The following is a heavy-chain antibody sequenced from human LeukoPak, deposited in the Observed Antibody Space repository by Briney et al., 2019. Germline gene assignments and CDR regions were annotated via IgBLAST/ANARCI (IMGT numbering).Heavy chain of an antibody. CDR3: ASSTLPYGGALYYYYYMDV. CDR1: GFTFSSYW. V-gene: IGHV3-7*01. J-gene: IGHJ6*03. Sequence: RSGGSLRLSCAASGFTFSSYWMSWVRQAPGKGLEWVANIKQDGSEKYYVDSVKGRFTISRDNAKNSLYLQMNSLRAEDTAVYYCASSTLPYGGALYYYYYMDVWGKGTTVTISS. CDR2: IKQDGSEK. D-gene: IGHD4-23*01.